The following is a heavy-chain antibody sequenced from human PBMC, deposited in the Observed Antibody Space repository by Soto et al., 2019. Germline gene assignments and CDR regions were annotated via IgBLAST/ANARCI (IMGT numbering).Heavy chain of an antibody. CDR2: IIPILGIA. D-gene: IGHD6-13*01. Sequence: QVQLVQSGAEVKKPGSSVKVSCKASGGTFSSYTISWVRQAPGQGLEWMGRIIPILGIANYAQKFQGRVTITADKSTSTAYMELSSLRSEDTAVYYCARAYISSAGVDYWGQGTLVTVYS. V-gene: IGHV1-69*02. CDR3: ARAYISSAGVDY. CDR1: GGTFSSYT. J-gene: IGHJ4*02.